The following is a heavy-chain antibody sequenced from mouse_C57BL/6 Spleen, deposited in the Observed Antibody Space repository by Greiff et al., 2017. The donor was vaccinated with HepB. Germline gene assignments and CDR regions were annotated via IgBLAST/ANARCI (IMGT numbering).Heavy chain of an antibody. Sequence: QVQLQQPGAELVKPGASVKMSCKASGYTFTSYWITWVKQRPGQGLEWIGDIYPGSGSTNYNEKFKSKATLTVDTSSSTAYMQLSSLTSEDSAVYYCAREGVLRNYFDYWGQGTTLTVSS. V-gene: IGHV1-55*01. D-gene: IGHD1-1*01. J-gene: IGHJ2*01. CDR3: AREGVLRNYFDY. CDR2: IYPGSGST. CDR1: GYTFTSYW.